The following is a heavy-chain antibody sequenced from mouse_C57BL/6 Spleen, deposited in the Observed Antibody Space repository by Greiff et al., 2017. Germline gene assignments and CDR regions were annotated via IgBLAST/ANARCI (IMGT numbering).Heavy chain of an antibody. CDR2: THPNSGST. Sequence: QVQLKQPGAELVKPGASVKLSCKASGYTFTSYWMHWVKQRPGQGLEWIGMTHPNSGSTNYNEKFKSKATLTVDKSSSTAYMQLSSLTSEDSAVXYSVSSTVYDYGLYYARDYWGQGTSVTVSS. D-gene: IGHD2-4*01. CDR3: VSSTVYDYGLYYARDY. CDR1: GYTFTSYW. V-gene: IGHV1-64*01. J-gene: IGHJ4*01.